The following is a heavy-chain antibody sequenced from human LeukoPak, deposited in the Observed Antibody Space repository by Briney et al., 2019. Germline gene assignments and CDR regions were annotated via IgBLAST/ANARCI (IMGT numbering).Heavy chain of an antibody. D-gene: IGHD3-10*01. CDR3: ARAVSGSSIVVD. CDR1: GGSISSYY. J-gene: IGHJ4*02. Sequence: PSQTLSLTCTVSGGSISSYYWSWIRHPPGKGLEWIGYIYYSGSTNYNPSLKSRVTISVDTSKNQFSLKLSSVTAADTAVYYCARAVSGSSIVVDWGQGTLVTVSS. CDR2: IYYSGST. V-gene: IGHV4-59*01.